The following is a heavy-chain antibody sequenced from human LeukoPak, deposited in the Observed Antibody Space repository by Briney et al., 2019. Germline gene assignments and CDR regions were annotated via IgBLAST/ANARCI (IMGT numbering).Heavy chain of an antibody. CDR1: GFTFDDYA. Sequence: GGSLRLSCAASGFTFDDYAMHWVRQAPGKGLEWVSGISWSSVSIGYADSVKGRFTISRDNAKNSLYLQMNSLRAEDTALYYCAKDLLSYYHYGMDVWGQGTTVTVSS. CDR3: AKDLLSYYHYGMDV. V-gene: IGHV3-9*01. CDR2: ISWSSVSI. J-gene: IGHJ6*02. D-gene: IGHD2-15*01.